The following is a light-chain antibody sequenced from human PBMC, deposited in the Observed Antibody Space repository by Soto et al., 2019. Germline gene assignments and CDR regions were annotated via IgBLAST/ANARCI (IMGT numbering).Light chain of an antibody. CDR2: EVS. CDR3: SSYAGSNNVVV. J-gene: IGLJ2*01. Sequence: QSALTQPPSASGSPGQSVTISCTGTSSDVGGYNDVSWYQQHPGKAPKLMIYEVSKRPSGVPDRFSGSKSGNTASLTVSGLQAEDEADYYCSSYAGSNNVVVFGGGTKVTVL. V-gene: IGLV2-8*01. CDR1: SSDVGGYND.